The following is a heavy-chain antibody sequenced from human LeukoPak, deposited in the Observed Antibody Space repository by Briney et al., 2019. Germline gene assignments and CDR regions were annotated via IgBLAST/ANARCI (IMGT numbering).Heavy chain of an antibody. Sequence: GGSLRLSCVASGFTFSTYWMSWIRQAPGRGLEWVSYISSSSSYTNYADSVKGRFTISRDNAKNSLYLQMNSLRAEDTAVYYCARGGYSGYEDYWGQGTLVTVSS. V-gene: IGHV3-11*06. J-gene: IGHJ4*02. CDR1: GFTFSTYW. CDR3: ARGGYSGYEDY. D-gene: IGHD5-12*01. CDR2: ISSSSSYT.